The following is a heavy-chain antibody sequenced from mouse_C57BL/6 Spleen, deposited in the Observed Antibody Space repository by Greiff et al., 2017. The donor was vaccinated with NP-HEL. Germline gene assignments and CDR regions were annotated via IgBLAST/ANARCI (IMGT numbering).Heavy chain of an antibody. CDR3: ARKRGDSGYFDV. J-gene: IGHJ1*03. CDR2: INPSNGGT. Sequence: QVQLQQPGTELVKPGASVKLSCKASGYTFTSYWMHWVKQRPGQGLEWIGNINPSNGGTNYNEKFKSQAKLTVDHSSRPAYLKLSSLTSEDSAVYYCARKRGDSGYFDVWGTGTTVTVSS. CDR1: GYTFTSYW. V-gene: IGHV1-53*01.